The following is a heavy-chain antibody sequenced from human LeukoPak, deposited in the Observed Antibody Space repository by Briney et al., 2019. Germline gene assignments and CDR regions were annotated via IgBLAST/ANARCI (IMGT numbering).Heavy chain of an antibody. CDR3: ARGTAAAAWFDP. J-gene: IGHJ5*02. CDR1: GFTFSSYS. D-gene: IGHD6-13*01. CDR2: ISSSSNYT. Sequence: GRSLRLSCAGSGFTFSSYSMNWVRQAPGKGLEWVSSISSSSNYTYYADSVKGRFTISRDNAKNSLSLQMNSLRAEDTAVYYCARGTAAAAWFDPWGQGTLVTVSS. V-gene: IGHV3-21*01.